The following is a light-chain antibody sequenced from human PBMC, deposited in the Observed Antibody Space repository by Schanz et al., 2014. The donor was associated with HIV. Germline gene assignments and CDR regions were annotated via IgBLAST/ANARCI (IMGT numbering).Light chain of an antibody. CDR2: SND. Sequence: QSVLTQPPSASGTPGQRVTISCSGSSSDIGSNTVNWYQQLPGTAPKLLIYSNDQRPSGVPARFSGSKSGTSASLAISGLQSADEADYYCLSFDSTLSVFVFGSGTKLTVL. CDR3: LSFDSTLSVFV. V-gene: IGLV1-44*01. CDR1: SSDIGSNT. J-gene: IGLJ1*01.